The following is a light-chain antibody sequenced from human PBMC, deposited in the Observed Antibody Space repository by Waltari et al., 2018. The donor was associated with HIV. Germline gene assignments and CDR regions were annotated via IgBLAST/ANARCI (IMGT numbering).Light chain of an antibody. Sequence: IQMTQSPETLSASVGDRVTITCRASQSVNEWFAWFQQKPGKAPKLLISKVSTLERGVPSRFSGSGSGTQFTLTISSLEPDDFATYYCQQFHSYWTFGQGTRVEIK. V-gene: IGKV1-5*03. CDR2: KVS. J-gene: IGKJ1*01. CDR3: QQFHSYWT. CDR1: QSVNEW.